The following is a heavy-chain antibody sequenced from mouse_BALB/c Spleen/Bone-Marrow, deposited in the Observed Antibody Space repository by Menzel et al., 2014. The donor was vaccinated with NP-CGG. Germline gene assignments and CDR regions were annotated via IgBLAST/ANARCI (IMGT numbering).Heavy chain of an antibody. CDR3: ASYYYGSSRFAY. Sequence: VQLQQSGAELVKPGASVRLSCTASGFNIKDTYMHWVKQRPEQGLEWIGRIDPANGNTKYDPKFQGKATITADTSSTTAYLQISSLTSEDTAVYYCASYYYGSSRFAYWGQGTLVPVSA. V-gene: IGHV14-3*02. CDR1: GFNIKDTY. J-gene: IGHJ3*01. CDR2: IDPANGNT. D-gene: IGHD1-1*01.